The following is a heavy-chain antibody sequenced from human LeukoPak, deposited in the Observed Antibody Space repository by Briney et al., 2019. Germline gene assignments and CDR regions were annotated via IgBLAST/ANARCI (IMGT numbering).Heavy chain of an antibody. D-gene: IGHD1-7*01. CDR1: GGSISSGSYY. CDR2: IYTSGST. V-gene: IGHV4-61*02. Sequence: SQTLSLTCTVSGGSISSGSYYWSWIRQPAGKGLEWIGRIYTSGSTNYNPSLKSRVTISVDTSKNQFSLKLSSVTAADTAVYYCASSSLSGTSFDYWGQGTLVTVSS. CDR3: ASSSLSGTSFDY. J-gene: IGHJ4*02.